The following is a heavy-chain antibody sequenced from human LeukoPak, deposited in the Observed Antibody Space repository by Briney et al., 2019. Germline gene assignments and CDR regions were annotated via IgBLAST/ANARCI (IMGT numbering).Heavy chain of an antibody. Sequence: PGRSLRLSCAASGFTFDDYAMHWVRQAPGKGLEWVSGISWNSGSIGYADSVKGRFTISRDNAKNSLYLQMNSLRAEDTAVYYCANSARDYGDYWGQGTLVTVSS. CDR1: GFTFDDYA. CDR2: ISWNSGSI. J-gene: IGHJ4*02. V-gene: IGHV3-9*01. CDR3: ANSARDYGDY.